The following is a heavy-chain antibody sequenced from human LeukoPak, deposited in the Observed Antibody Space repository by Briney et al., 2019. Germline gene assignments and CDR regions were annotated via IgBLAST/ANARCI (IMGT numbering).Heavy chain of an antibody. V-gene: IGHV1-46*01. Sequence: ASVKVSCKASGYTFTGYYMHWVRQAPGQGLEWMGIINPSGGSTSYAQKFQGRVTMTRDTSTSTVYMELSSLRSEDTAVYYCARSSSSENWFDPWGQGTLVTVSS. CDR3: ARSSSSENWFDP. J-gene: IGHJ5*02. CDR2: INPSGGST. CDR1: GYTFTGYY.